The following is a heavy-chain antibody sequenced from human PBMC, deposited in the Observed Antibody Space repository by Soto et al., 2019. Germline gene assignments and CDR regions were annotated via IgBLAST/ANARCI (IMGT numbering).Heavy chain of an antibody. CDR3: ARVGGGSWHAYYYYYMDV. V-gene: IGHV1-8*01. CDR1: GYTFTSYD. CDR2: MNPNSGNT. J-gene: IGHJ6*03. D-gene: IGHD2-15*01. Sequence: GASVKASCKASGYTFTSYDINWVRQATGQGLEWMGWMNPNSGNTGYAQKFQGRVTMTRNTSISTAYMELSSLRSEDTAVYYCARVGGGSWHAYYYYYMDVWGKGTTVTVSS.